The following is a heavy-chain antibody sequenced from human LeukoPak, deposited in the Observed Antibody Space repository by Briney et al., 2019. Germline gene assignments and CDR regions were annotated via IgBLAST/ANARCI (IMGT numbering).Heavy chain of an antibody. D-gene: IGHD3-10*01. CDR3: ARAHRVAYYYGSGSYYNEYYYYGMDV. V-gene: IGHV4-34*01. CDR2: INHSGST. CDR1: GGSFSGYY. Sequence: SETLSLTCAVYGGSFSGYYWSWIRQPPGKGLEWIGEINHSGSTNYNPSLKSRVTKSVDTSKNQFSLKLSSVTAADTAVYYCARAHRVAYYYGSGSYYNEYYYYGMDVWGQGTTVTVSS. J-gene: IGHJ6*02.